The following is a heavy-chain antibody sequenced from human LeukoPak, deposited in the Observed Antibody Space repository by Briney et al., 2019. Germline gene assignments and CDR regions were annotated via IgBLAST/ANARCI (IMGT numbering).Heavy chain of an antibody. V-gene: IGHV3-21*01. D-gene: IGHD1-26*01. CDR2: ISSSSSYI. J-gene: IGHJ4*02. Sequence: GGSLRLSCAASGFTFSSYNMNWVRQAPGKGLEWVSSISSSSSYIYYADSVKGRFTISRDNAENSLYLQMNSLRAEDTAVYSCARGLIVGDYFDYWGQGTLVTVSS. CDR3: ARGLIVGDYFDY. CDR1: GFTFSSYN.